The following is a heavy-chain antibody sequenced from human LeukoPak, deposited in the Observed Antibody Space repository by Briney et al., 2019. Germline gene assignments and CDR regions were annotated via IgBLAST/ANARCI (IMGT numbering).Heavy chain of an antibody. D-gene: IGHD3-10*01. Sequence: GGSLRLSCAASGFTFSYYAISWVGRALGKGLEWVSPLSGSGNSTYYADSVKGRFTISRDNSKNTLYLQMNSLRAEDTAVYYCAKDYYGSGSYYPWGFDYWGQGTLVTVSS. CDR2: LSGSGNST. CDR1: GFTFSYYA. J-gene: IGHJ4*02. V-gene: IGHV3-23*01. CDR3: AKDYYGSGSYYPWGFDY.